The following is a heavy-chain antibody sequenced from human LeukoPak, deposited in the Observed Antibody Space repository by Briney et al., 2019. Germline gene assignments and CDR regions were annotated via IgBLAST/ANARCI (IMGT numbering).Heavy chain of an antibody. D-gene: IGHD3-22*01. CDR1: GFTFSSYS. CDR2: ISSSSSYI. J-gene: IGHJ4*02. CDR3: ARGQFTTRTTRYYYDSSGYYAFFDY. V-gene: IGHV3-21*01. Sequence: GGSLRLSCAASGFTFSSYSMNWVRQAPGKGLEWVSSISSSSSYIYYADSVKGRFTISRDNAKNSLYLQMNSLRAEDTAVYYCARGQFTTRTTRYYYDSSGYYAFFDYWGQGTPVTVPS.